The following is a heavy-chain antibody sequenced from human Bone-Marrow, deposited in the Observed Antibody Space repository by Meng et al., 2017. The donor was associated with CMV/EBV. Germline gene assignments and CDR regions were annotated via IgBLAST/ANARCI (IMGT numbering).Heavy chain of an antibody. CDR1: GGSISSYY. J-gene: IGHJ3*02. V-gene: IGHV4-4*07. CDR2: IYTSGST. CDR3: ARTYDFFLIEPSVVYDM. Sequence: GSLRLSCTVSGGSISSYYWSWIRQPAGKGLEWIGRIYTSGSTNYNPSLKSRVTMSVDTSKNQFSLKLSSVTAADTAVYYCARTYDFFLIEPSVVYDMWGQGTMVTVSS. D-gene: IGHD3-3*01.